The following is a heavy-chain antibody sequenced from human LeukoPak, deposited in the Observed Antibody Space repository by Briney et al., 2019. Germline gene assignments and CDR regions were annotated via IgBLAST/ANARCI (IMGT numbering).Heavy chain of an antibody. CDR3: AKDGYSCQGGRNWFDP. Sequence: GGSLRLSCAASGFTFDDYAMHWVRQAPGKGLEWVSGISWNSGSIGYADSVKGRFTISRDNAKNSLYLQMNSLRAEDTALYYCAKDGYSCQGGRNWFDPWGQGTLVTVSS. CDR1: GFTFDDYA. V-gene: IGHV3-9*01. CDR2: ISWNSGSI. D-gene: IGHD6-13*01. J-gene: IGHJ5*02.